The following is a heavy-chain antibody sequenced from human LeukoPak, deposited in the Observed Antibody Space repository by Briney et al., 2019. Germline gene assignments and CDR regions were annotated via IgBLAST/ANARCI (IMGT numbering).Heavy chain of an antibody. D-gene: IGHD3-22*01. J-gene: IGHJ4*02. Sequence: SETLSLTCTVSGGSISSYYWSWIRQPPGKGLEWIGSIHYSGNTYYNPSLKSRVTVSVDTSKNQFSLKLSSVTAADTAVYYCARQSYDSRGYYYFDYWGQGTLVTVSS. CDR1: GGSISSYY. CDR3: ARQSYDSRGYYYFDY. V-gene: IGHV4-39*01. CDR2: IHYSGNT.